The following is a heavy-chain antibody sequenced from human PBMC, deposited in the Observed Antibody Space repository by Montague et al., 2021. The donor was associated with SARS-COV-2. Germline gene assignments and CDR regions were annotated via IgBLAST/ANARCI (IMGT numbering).Heavy chain of an antibody. CDR2: ISRSSRTI. CDR1: GFTFGSYS. J-gene: IGHJ1*01. CDR3: ADYGDTGPFQH. V-gene: IGHV3-48*04. Sequence: SLRLSCAASGFTFGSYSMNWVRQAPGKGLEWVSYISRSSRTIYYADSVKGRITISRDNAKNSLYLQMNSLRAEDTAVYYCADYGDTGPFQHWGQGTLVTVSS. D-gene: IGHD4-17*01.